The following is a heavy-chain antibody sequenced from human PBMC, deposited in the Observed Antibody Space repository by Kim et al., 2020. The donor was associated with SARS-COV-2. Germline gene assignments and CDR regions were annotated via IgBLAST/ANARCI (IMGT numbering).Heavy chain of an antibody. J-gene: IGHJ6*02. CDR1: GGSISSGGYY. CDR2: IYYSGST. D-gene: IGHD3-10*01. CDR3: ASTGYYGSGSYYNPEKDYGMDV. V-gene: IGHV4-31*03. Sequence: SETLSLTCTVSGGSISSGGYYWSWIRQHPGKGLEWIGYIYYSGSTYYNPSLKSRVTISVDTSKNQFSLKLSSVTAADTAVYYCASTGYYGSGSYYNPEKDYGMDVWGQGTTVTVSS.